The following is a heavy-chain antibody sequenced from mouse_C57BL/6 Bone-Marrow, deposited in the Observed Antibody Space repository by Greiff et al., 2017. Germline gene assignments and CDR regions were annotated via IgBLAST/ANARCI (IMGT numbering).Heavy chain of an antibody. CDR2: IDPSDSET. CDR1: GYTFTSYW. V-gene: IGHV1-52*01. J-gene: IGHJ2*01. Sequence: QVQLQQPGAELVRPGSSVKLSCKASGYTFTSYWMPWVKQRPIQGLEWIGNIDPSDSETHYNQKFKDKATLTVDKSSSTAYMQLSSLTSEDSAVYYCARASITTVVATVPDYWGQGTTLTVAS. CDR3: ARASITTVVATVPDY. D-gene: IGHD1-1*01.